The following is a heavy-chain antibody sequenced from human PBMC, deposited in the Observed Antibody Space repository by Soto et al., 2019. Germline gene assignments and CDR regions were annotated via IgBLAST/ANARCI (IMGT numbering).Heavy chain of an antibody. V-gene: IGHV3-7*01. CDR2: IKQDGSEK. D-gene: IGHD6-13*01. Sequence: LRLSCAASGFTSSNYWMSWVRQAPGKGLEWVANIKQDGSEKYYVDSVKGRFTISRDNAKNSLYLQMNSLRAEDTAVYYCARDGPLVINYFDYWGQGTLVTVSS. CDR3: ARDGPLVINYFDY. CDR1: GFTSSNYW. J-gene: IGHJ4*02.